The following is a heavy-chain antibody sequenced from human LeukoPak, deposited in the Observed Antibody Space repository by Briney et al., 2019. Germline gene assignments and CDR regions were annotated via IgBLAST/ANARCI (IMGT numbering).Heavy chain of an antibody. J-gene: IGHJ4*02. CDR2: INSDGGST. Sequence: GGSLRLSCAASGFTFSSYWMHWVRQAPGQGLVWVSRINSDGGSTSYADSVKGRFTISRDNAKNTLYLQMNSLRAEDTAVYYCARAKVGALDYWGQGTLVTVSS. CDR3: ARAKVGALDY. D-gene: IGHD1-26*01. CDR1: GFTFSSYW. V-gene: IGHV3-74*01.